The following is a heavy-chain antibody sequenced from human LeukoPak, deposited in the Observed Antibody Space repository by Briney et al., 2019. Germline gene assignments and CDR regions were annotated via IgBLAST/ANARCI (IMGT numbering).Heavy chain of an antibody. D-gene: IGHD4-23*01. V-gene: IGHV7-4-1*02. CDR2: INTNTGNP. Sequence: GPVKVSCKASGYTFTSYAMNWVRQAPGQGLEWMGWINTNTGNPTYAQGFTGRFVFSLDTSVSTAYLQISSLKAEDTAVYYCAREGVWYGGNSEGYYFDYWGQGTLVTVSS. J-gene: IGHJ4*02. CDR3: AREGVWYGGNSEGYYFDY. CDR1: GYTFTSYA.